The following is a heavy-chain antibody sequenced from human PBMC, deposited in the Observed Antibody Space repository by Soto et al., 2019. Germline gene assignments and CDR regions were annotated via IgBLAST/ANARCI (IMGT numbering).Heavy chain of an antibody. CDR1: GYTFTEYY. J-gene: IGHJ4*02. CDR2: INPRTGDT. D-gene: IGHD3-16*01. CDR3: ARDPIGGGAPYYFDE. V-gene: IGHV1-2*02. Sequence: GASVKVSCQASGYTFTEYYLYWVRQAPGQGPEWLGGINPRTGDTNQAQKFQGRVTMTRDMSLTTAYMELHRLTSDDTAVYYCARDPIGGGAPYYFDERGQGALVTVSS.